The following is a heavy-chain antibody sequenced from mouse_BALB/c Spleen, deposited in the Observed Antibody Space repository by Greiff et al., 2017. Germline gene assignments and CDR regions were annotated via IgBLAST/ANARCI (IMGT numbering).Heavy chain of an antibody. CDR3: ARSGAYYCGSSFGAY. D-gene: IGHD1-1*01. CDR1: GYTFTDYA. Sequence: QVQLKESGPELVRPGVSVKISCKGSGYTFTDYAMHWVKQSHAKSLEWIGVISTYYGNTNYNQKFKGKATMTVDKSSSTAYMELARLTSEDSAIYYCARSGAYYCGSSFGAYWGQGTLVTVSA. V-gene: IGHV1-67*01. CDR2: ISTYYGNT. J-gene: IGHJ3*01.